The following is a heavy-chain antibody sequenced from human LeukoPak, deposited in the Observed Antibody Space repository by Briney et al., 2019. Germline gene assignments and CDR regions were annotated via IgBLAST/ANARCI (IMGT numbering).Heavy chain of an antibody. CDR2: IYDSGST. J-gene: IGHJ6*02. CDR3: ARVGGTNYYYYGMDV. V-gene: IGHV4-59*01. Sequence: TSETLSLTCTVSGGSISSYYWSWIRQPPGQGLEWLGYIYDSGSTNYNPSLKSRVTISVDTSKNQFSLKLSSVTAADTAVYYCARVGGTNYYYYGMDVWGQGTTVTVSS. CDR1: GGSISSYY. D-gene: IGHD1-1*01.